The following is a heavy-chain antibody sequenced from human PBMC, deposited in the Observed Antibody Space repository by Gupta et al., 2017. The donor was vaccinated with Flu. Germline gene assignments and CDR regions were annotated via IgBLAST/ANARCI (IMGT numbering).Heavy chain of an antibody. CDR1: GLTFCGSP. V-gene: IGHV3-73*01. CDR3: ARPGYSGNSGVDY. Sequence: EEQMVESGGGFVQRGGSLLLSCAASGLTFCGSPLHCVRQASGKGLEWIGRIRNKDNRYATAESVSVKGRFTISRDDAKNTAYLQMNSLKTEDTAVYYSARPGYSGNSGVDYWGQGTRVTVSS. D-gene: IGHD4-23*01. J-gene: IGHJ4*02. CDR2: IRNKDNRYAT.